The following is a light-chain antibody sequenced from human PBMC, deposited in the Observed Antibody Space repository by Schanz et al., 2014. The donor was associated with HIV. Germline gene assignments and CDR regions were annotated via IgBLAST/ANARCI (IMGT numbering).Light chain of an antibody. CDR2: EVS. Sequence: QSALTQPPSASGSPGQSVTISCTGTSSDVGGYNYVSWCQQHPGKAPKLMIYEVSKQPSGVPDRFSGSKSGNTASLTVSGLQAEDEAYYYCASYAGSNNLVFGGGTKLTVL. CDR3: ASYAGSNNLV. J-gene: IGLJ2*01. CDR1: SSDVGGYNY. V-gene: IGLV2-8*01.